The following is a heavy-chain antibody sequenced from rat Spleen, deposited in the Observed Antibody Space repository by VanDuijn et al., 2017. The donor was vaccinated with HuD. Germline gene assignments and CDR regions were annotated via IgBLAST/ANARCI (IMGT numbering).Heavy chain of an antibody. CDR2: ISTGGGNT. CDR3: ARHSRYYYDGYYSFDY. V-gene: IGHV5-25*01. D-gene: IGHD1-12*03. J-gene: IGHJ2*01. CDR1: GFTFSNYY. Sequence: EVQLVESGGGLVQPGRSMKLSCAASGFTFSNYYMAWVRQAPTKGLEWVASISTGGGNTYYRDSVKGRFTISRDNAKSTLYLQMDSLRSEDTATYYCARHSRYYYDGYYSFDYWGQGVMVTVSS.